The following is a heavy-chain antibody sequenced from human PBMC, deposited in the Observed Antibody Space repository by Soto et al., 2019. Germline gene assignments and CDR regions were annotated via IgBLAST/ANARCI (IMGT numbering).Heavy chain of an antibody. V-gene: IGHV4-59*01. J-gene: IGHJ2*01. CDR2: IYYSGST. CDR3: ASTLEGIAVAGLYWYFDL. Sequence: QVQLQESGPGLVKPSETLSLTCTVSGGSISSYYWSWIRQPPGKGLEWIGYIYYSGSTNYNPSLKSRVTISVDTSKNQFSLKLSSVTAADTAVYYCASTLEGIAVAGLYWYFDLWGRGTLVTVSS. CDR1: GGSISSYY. D-gene: IGHD6-19*01.